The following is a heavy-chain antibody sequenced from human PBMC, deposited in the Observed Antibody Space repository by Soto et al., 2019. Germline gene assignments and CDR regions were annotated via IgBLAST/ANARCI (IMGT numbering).Heavy chain of an antibody. D-gene: IGHD3-10*01. CDR2: IYYSGST. CDR1: GGSVSSGSYY. J-gene: IGHJ6*02. Sequence: PSETLSLTXTVSGGSVSSGSYYWSWIRQPPGKGLEWIGYIYYSGSTNYNPSLKSRVTISVDTSKNQFSLKLSSVTAADTAVYYCARDYPMVRGVIPYGMDVWGQGTTVTVSS. CDR3: ARDYPMVRGVIPYGMDV. V-gene: IGHV4-61*01.